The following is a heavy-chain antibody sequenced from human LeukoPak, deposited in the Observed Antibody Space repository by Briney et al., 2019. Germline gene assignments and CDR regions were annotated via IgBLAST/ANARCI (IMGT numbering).Heavy chain of an antibody. V-gene: IGHV2-5*02. CDR2: IYWDDDK. J-gene: IGHJ3*02. Sequence: SGPTLVNPTQTLTLTCTFSGFSLSTSGVGVGWIRQPPGKALEWLALIYWDDDKRYSPSLKSRLTITKDTSKNQVVLTMTNTDPVDTATYYCATLGGVIVAEAFDIWGQGTMVTVSS. CDR3: ATLGGVIVAEAFDI. D-gene: IGHD3-16*02. CDR1: GFSLSTSGVG.